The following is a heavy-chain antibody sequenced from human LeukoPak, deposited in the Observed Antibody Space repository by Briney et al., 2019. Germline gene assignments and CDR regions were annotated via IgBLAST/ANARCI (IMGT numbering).Heavy chain of an antibody. V-gene: IGHV1-8*01. CDR1: GYTFINSD. J-gene: IGHJ6*03. CDR3: ARGRKLFNYYYFCYMDV. Sequence: ASVKVSCKASGYTFINSDINWVRQATGQGLGWMGLMNPHSGNTAYAQKFQGRVTITRDISITTAYMELSSLKSEDTAVYFCARGRKLFNYYYFCYMDVWGKGTTVTVSS. CDR2: MNPHSGNT. D-gene: IGHD6-6*01.